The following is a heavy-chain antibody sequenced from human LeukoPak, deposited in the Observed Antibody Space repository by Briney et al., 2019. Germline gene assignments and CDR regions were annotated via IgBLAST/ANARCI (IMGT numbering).Heavy chain of an antibody. CDR3: AKSRGVVPAAIIDS. Sequence: GGSLRLSCAASGFTFSSYSMSWVRQAPGKGLEWVSAISGGGGSTYYADSVKGRFTISRDNSKSTLYLQMNSLRAEDTAVYYCAKSRGVVPAAIIDSWGQGTLVTVYS. CDR1: GFTFSSYS. V-gene: IGHV3-23*01. J-gene: IGHJ4*02. CDR2: ISGGGGST. D-gene: IGHD2-2*01.